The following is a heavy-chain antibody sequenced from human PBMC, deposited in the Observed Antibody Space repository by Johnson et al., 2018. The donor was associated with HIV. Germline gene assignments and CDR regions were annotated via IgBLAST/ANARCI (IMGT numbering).Heavy chain of an antibody. CDR3: TSGKSWLAVDAFDI. V-gene: IGHV3-73*01. Sequence: TFSGSAMHWVRQASGKGLEWVGRIRSKANSYATAYAASVKGRFTISRDDSKNTAYLQMNSLKTEDTAVYYCTSGKSWLAVDAFDIWGQGTMVTVSS. CDR1: TFSGSA. D-gene: IGHD6-19*01. CDR2: IRSKANSYAT. J-gene: IGHJ3*02.